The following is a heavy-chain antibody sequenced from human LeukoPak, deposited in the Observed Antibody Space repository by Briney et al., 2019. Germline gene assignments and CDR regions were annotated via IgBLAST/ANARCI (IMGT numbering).Heavy chain of an antibody. CDR1: GFTFSNYA. V-gene: IGHV3-23*01. D-gene: IGHD1-26*01. CDR2: ITGGGRYT. J-gene: IGHJ4*02. CDR3: AKNPGGGAADRIDY. Sequence: PGGSLRLSCAASGFTFSNYAMNWVRQAPGKGLERVSGITGGGRYTYYADSVKGRFTISRDNSKNTLYLQMNNLRAEDTAVYYCAKNPGGGAADRIDYWGQGTLVTVSS.